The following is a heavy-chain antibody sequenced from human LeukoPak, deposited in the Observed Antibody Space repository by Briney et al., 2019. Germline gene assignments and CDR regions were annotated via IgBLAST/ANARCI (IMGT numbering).Heavy chain of an antibody. CDR3: ARVTTNGYFEN. J-gene: IGHJ4*02. CDR2: IKFDESEK. V-gene: IGHV3-7*04. Sequence: GGSLRLSCAASGFTFSDYWMSWVRQAPGKGLEWVASIKFDESEKHYMDSVKGRFTISRDSAKSSLYLQMNSLRAEDTAVYFCARVTTNGYFENWGQGSLVTVSP. D-gene: IGHD1-1*01. CDR1: GFTFSDYW.